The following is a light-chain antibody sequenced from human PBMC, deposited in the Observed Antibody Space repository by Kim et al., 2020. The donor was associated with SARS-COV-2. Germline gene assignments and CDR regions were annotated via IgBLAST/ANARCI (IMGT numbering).Light chain of an antibody. CDR2: DAS. Sequence: SLSPGQRAALSCRASQSVSIYLAWYQQKPGQAPRLLISDASNRAAGIPARFSGSGSGTDFTLTISSLEPEDFAVYYCQQRSNWPYTFGQGTKLEI. CDR3: QQRSNWPYT. CDR1: QSVSIY. V-gene: IGKV3-11*01. J-gene: IGKJ2*01.